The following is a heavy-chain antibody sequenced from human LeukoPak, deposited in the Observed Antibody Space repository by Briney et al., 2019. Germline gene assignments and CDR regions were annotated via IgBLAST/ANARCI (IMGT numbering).Heavy chain of an antibody. Sequence: SVKVSCTASGGTFSSYAISWVRQAPGQGLEWMGGIIPIFGTANYAQKFQGRVTITADKSTSTAYMELSSLRSEDTAVYYCATSDSSWYRYWGQGTLVTVSS. CDR1: GGTFSSYA. CDR3: ATSDSSWYRY. D-gene: IGHD6-13*01. J-gene: IGHJ4*02. V-gene: IGHV1-69*06. CDR2: IIPIFGTA.